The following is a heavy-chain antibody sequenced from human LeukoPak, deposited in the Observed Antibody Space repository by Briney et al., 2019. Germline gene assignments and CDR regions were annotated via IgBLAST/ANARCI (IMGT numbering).Heavy chain of an antibody. D-gene: IGHD2-15*01. Sequence: QTGGSLRLSCAASGFTFSSYWMSWVCQVPGKGLEWVSAISNNGGYTYYADSVQGRFTISRDNSKSTLCLQMNSLRAEDTAVYYCAKQLGYCSDGSCYFPYWGQGTLVTVSS. J-gene: IGHJ4*02. V-gene: IGHV3-23*01. CDR1: GFTFSSYW. CDR2: ISNNGGYT. CDR3: AKQLGYCSDGSCYFPY.